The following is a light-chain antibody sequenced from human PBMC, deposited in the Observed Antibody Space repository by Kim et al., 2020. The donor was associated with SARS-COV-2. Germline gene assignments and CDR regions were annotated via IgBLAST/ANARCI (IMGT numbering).Light chain of an antibody. CDR1: RSNIGSNA. V-gene: IGLV1-44*01. J-gene: IGLJ2*01. CDR3: AAWDDSLSGVI. CDR2: SND. Sequence: QSVLTQPPSASGTPGQRVTISCSGSRSNIGSNAVNWYQQLPGTAPKLLIYSNDHRPSGVPDRFSGSKSGTSASLAISGLQSADEADYYCAAWDDSLSGVIFGGGTQLTVL.